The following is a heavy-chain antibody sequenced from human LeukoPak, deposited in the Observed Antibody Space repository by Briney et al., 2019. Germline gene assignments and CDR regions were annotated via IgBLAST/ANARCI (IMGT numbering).Heavy chain of an antibody. J-gene: IGHJ5*02. D-gene: IGHD1-14*01. CDR3: TRPKVTGHSVVAFYT. CDR2: IYKNGSST. Sequence: GGSLRLSCAASGFTFSSYWLHWVRQAPGKGLVWVSQIYKNGSSTNYADSVKRRFTISRENTENTLYLQMTSLAGDNAAVYYSTRPKVTGHSVVAFYTWGQKTQFTVSS. V-gene: IGHV3-74*01. CDR1: GFTFSSYW.